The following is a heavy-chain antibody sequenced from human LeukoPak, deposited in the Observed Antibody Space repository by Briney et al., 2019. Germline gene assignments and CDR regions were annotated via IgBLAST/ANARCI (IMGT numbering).Heavy chain of an antibody. J-gene: IGHJ3*02. D-gene: IGHD5-18*01. Sequence: ASVKVSCKASGGTFSSYAISWVRQAPGQGLEWMGGIIPIFGTANYAQKFQGRVTITADKSTSTAYMELSSLRSEDTAVYYCARDNSLEAFDIWGQGTMVTVSS. V-gene: IGHV1-69*06. CDR2: IIPIFGTA. CDR3: ARDNSLEAFDI. CDR1: GGTFSSYA.